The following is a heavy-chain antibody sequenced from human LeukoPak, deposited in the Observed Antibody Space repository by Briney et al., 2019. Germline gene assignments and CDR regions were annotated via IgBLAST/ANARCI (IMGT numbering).Heavy chain of an antibody. CDR2: IYPGDSET. CDR3: ARPYCDTTTCYSYFDF. CDR1: GYTSTNYW. D-gene: IGHD2-2*01. J-gene: IGHJ4*02. V-gene: IGHV5-51*01. Sequence: GESLKISCKGSGYTSTNYWIGWVRQMPGKGLEWMGLIYPGDSETRYSPSFQGHVTFSADKSINTAYLQWSSLKASDTAIYYCARPYCDTTTCYSYFDFWGQGTLVSVSS.